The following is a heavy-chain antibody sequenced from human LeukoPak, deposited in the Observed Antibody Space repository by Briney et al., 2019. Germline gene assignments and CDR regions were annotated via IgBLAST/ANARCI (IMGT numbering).Heavy chain of an antibody. V-gene: IGHV4-39*07. D-gene: IGHD5-24*01. CDR3: ARVENGYSY. J-gene: IGHJ4*02. Sequence: SSETLSLTCTVSGGSISSYYWGWIRQPPGKGLEWIGSIYYSGSTYYNPSLKSRITISVDTSKNQFSLKLSSVTAADTAVYYCARVENGYSYWGQGTLVTVSS. CDR1: GGSISSYY. CDR2: IYYSGST.